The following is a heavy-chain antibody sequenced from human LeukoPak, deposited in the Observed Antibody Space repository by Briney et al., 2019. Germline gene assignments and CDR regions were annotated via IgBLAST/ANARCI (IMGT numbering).Heavy chain of an antibody. CDR1: GFTFDDYA. J-gene: IGHJ4*02. V-gene: IGHV3-9*03. CDR2: ISWNSGSI. CDR3: AKDAGPEAGTIDY. Sequence: HPGRSLRLSCAASGFTFDDYAMHWVRQAPGKGLEWVSGISWNSGSIGYADSVKGRFTISRDNAKNSLYLQMNSLRAEDMALYYCAKDAGPEAGTIDYWGQGTLVTVSS. D-gene: IGHD6-19*01.